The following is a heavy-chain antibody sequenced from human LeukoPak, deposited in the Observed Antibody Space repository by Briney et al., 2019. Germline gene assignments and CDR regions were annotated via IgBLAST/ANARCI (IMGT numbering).Heavy chain of an antibody. CDR2: IYYSGST. CDR3: ARSYYCSGGSCYQIDY. J-gene: IGHJ4*02. D-gene: IGHD2-15*01. V-gene: IGHV4-61*10. Sequence: PSETLSLTCTVSGGPISGNSYYWSWIRQPAGKGLEWLGYIYYSGSTNYNTSLKSRVTISVDTSKNQFSLKLSSVTAADTAVYYWARSYYCSGGSCYQIDYWGQGTLVTVSS. CDR1: GGPISGNSYY.